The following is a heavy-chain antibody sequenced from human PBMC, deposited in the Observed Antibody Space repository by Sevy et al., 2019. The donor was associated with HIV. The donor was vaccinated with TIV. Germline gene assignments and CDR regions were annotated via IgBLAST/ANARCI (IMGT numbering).Heavy chain of an antibody. CDR3: ARVKAARPDYYYYYGMDV. Sequence: ASVKVSCKASGYTFTGYYMHWVRQAPGQGLEWMGRINPNSGGTNYAQKFQGTVTMTRDTSISTAYMELSRLRSDDTAVYYCARVKAARPDYYYYYGMDVWGQGTTVTVSS. D-gene: IGHD6-6*01. V-gene: IGHV1-2*06. CDR1: GYTFTGYY. J-gene: IGHJ6*02. CDR2: INPNSGGT.